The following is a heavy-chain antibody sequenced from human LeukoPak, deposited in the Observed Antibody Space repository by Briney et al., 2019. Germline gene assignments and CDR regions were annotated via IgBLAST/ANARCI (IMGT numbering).Heavy chain of an antibody. CDR2: ISGSGGST. CDR3: AKDHEIQLWSHMYYFDY. CDR1: GFTFSSFA. Sequence: GGSLRLSCAASGFTFSSFAMSWVRQAPGKGLEWVSAISGSGGSTYYADSVKGRFTISRDNSKNTLYLQMNSLRAEDTAVYYCAKDHEIQLWSHMYYFDYWGQGTLVTVSS. V-gene: IGHV3-23*01. D-gene: IGHD5-18*01. J-gene: IGHJ4*02.